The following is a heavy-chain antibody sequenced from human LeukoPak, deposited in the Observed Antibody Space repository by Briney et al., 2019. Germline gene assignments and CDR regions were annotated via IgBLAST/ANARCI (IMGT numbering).Heavy chain of an antibody. Sequence: PSETLSLTCTVSGYSISSGYYWGWIRQPPGKGLEWIGSIYHSGSTYYNPSLKSRVTISVDTSKNQFSLKLSSVTAADTAVYYCACPEPGPGFDYWGQGTLVTVSS. V-gene: IGHV4-38-2*02. CDR3: ACPEPGPGFDY. J-gene: IGHJ4*02. D-gene: IGHD1-14*01. CDR1: GYSISSGYY. CDR2: IYHSGST.